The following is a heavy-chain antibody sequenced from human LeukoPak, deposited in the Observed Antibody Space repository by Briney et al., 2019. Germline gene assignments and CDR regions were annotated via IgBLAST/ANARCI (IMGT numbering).Heavy chain of an antibody. V-gene: IGHV3-49*03. Sequence: GGSLRLSYSTFGFNFANYGVSWFRQAPGQGLEWVGFLRSTVHGGPAEYAASVEGRFIISRDDSESIAYLQMNSLKTEDTAVYYCTRAGGYDFWIDYWGQGTLVTVSS. J-gene: IGHJ4*02. CDR1: GFNFANYG. CDR2: LRSTVHGGPA. D-gene: IGHD3-3*01. CDR3: TRAGGYDFWIDY.